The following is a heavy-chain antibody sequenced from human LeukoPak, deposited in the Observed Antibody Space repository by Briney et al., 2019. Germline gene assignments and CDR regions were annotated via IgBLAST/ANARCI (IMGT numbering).Heavy chain of an antibody. CDR3: AKDRGYSYGNGVDY. V-gene: IGHV3-9*03. CDR1: GFTLAVLA. CDR2: ISWNSGSI. Sequence: AGRSMRLSCAASGFTLAVLAMRWVRQAPGKGMEWVLGISWNSGSIDYADSVKGRFSISRDNAKNSLYLQMNSLRAEDMALYYCAKDRGYSYGNGVDYWGQGTLVTVSS. D-gene: IGHD5-18*01. J-gene: IGHJ4*02.